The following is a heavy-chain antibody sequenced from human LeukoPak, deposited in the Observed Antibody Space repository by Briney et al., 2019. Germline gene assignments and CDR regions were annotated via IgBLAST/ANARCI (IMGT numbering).Heavy chain of an antibody. CDR1: GYTLTELS. CDR3: ATDSGAWIQLWSPLDY. Sequence: ASVKVSCKVSGYTLTELSMHWVRQAPGKGLEWMGGFDPEDGETIYAQKFQGRVTMTEDTSTDTAYMELSSLRSEDTAVYYCATDSGAWIQLWSPLDYWGQGTLVTVSS. J-gene: IGHJ4*02. V-gene: IGHV1-24*01. CDR2: FDPEDGET. D-gene: IGHD5-18*01.